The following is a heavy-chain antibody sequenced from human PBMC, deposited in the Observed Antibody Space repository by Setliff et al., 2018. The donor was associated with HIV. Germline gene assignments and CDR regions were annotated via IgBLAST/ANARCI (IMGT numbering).Heavy chain of an antibody. D-gene: IGHD3-22*01. CDR2: INAGNGNT. CDR1: GYTFTGYY. CDR3: ARVPRWYYYDSSGYPDY. J-gene: IGHJ4*02. Sequence: ASVKVSCKASGYTFTGYYMHWVRQAPGQGLEWMGWINAGNGNTKYSQKFQGRVTITRDTSASTAYMELSSLRSEDTAVYYCARVPRWYYYDSSGYPDYWGQGTLVTVSS. V-gene: IGHV1-3*01.